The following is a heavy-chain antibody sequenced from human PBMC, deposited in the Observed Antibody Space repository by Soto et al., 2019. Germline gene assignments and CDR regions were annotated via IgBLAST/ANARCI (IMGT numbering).Heavy chain of an antibody. CDR1: GFTFSDHY. J-gene: IGHJ4*02. CDR3: TRVVAGTRDFDY. Sequence: QSGGSLRLSCAASGFTFSDHYLDWVRQAPGKGLEWVGRSRNKANSYSTEYAASVKGRFTVSRDDSRNSLYLQMNSLKTEDTAVYYCTRVVAGTRDFDYWGQGTLVTVSS. V-gene: IGHV3-72*01. CDR2: SRNKANSYST. D-gene: IGHD6-19*01.